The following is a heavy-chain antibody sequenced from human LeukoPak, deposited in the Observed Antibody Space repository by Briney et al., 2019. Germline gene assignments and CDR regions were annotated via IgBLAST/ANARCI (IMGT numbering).Heavy chain of an antibody. CDR1: GFTFSMEG. CDR3: AKDLSVVGAHDSFDV. D-gene: IGHD1-26*01. CDR2: IWYDGSNK. V-gene: IGHV3-30*02. Sequence: GGSLRLSCAASGFTFSMEGMHWVRQAPGKGLEWVAVIWYDGSNKYCADSVKGRFTISRDNSKNTLYLQMNSLRIEDTAVYYCAKDLSVVGAHDSFDVWGQGTMVTVSS. J-gene: IGHJ3*01.